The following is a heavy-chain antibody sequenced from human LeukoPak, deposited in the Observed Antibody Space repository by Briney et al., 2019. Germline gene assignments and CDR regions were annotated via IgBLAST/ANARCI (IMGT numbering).Heavy chain of an antibody. V-gene: IGHV1-2*02. D-gene: IGHD3-16*02. CDR1: GYTFIGYY. J-gene: IGHJ5*02. CDR2: INPNSGGT. CDR3: ARDKLGLGELSLYDQ. Sequence: ASVKVSCKASGYTFIGYYMHWVRQAPGQGLEWMGWINPNSGGTNYAQKFQGRVTMTRDTSSSAAYMVLGRLRSDDTAVYYCARDKLGLGELSLYDQWGQGTLVTVFS.